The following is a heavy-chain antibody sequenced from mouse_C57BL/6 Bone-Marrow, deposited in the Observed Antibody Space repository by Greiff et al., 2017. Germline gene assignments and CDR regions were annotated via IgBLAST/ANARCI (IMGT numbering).Heavy chain of an antibody. CDR2: IYTGNGYT. CDR1: GYTFTSYG. V-gene: IGHV1-58*01. CDR3: ARDLRLRPFDY. Sequence: VQLQQSGAELVRPGSSVKMSCKTSGYTFTSYGINWVKQRPGQGLEWIGYIYTGNGYTEYNEKFKGKATLTSDTSSSTAYMQLSRLTSEDSAIYFGARDLRLRPFDYWGQGTTLTVSS. D-gene: IGHD2-4*01. J-gene: IGHJ2*01.